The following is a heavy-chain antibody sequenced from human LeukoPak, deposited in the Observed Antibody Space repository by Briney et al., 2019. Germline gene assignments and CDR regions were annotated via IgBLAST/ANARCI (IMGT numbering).Heavy chain of an antibody. Sequence: PGRSLRLSCAASGFTFDDYAMDWVRQAPGEGLEWVSGISWNIGSIGYADSVKGRFTISRDNAKNSLYLQMNSLRAEDTALYYSAKDAGDAFDIWGQGTMVTVSS. V-gene: IGHV3-9*01. CDR3: AKDAGDAFDI. CDR1: GFTFDDYA. CDR2: ISWNIGSI. J-gene: IGHJ3*02.